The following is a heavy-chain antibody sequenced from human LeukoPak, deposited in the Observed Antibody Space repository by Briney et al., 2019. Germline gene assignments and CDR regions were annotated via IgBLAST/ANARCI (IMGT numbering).Heavy chain of an antibody. V-gene: IGHV3-23*01. Sequence: PGGSLRLSCAASGITFSGSGMSWVRQAPGKGLEWVSTISGSGSNTHYADSVKGRFTISRDNSKNTLYLQMNSLRAEDTAVYYCARGTRWGDRIGDYFQHWGQGTLVTVSS. CDR2: ISGSGSNT. CDR1: GITFSGSG. J-gene: IGHJ1*01. D-gene: IGHD2/OR15-2a*01. CDR3: ARGTRWGDRIGDYFQH.